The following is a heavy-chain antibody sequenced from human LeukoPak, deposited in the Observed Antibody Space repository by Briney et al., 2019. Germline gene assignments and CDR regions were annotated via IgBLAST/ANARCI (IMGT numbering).Heavy chain of an antibody. CDR3: ASLFYDYVWGSYRYTGFDY. D-gene: IGHD3-16*02. V-gene: IGHV4-4*02. CDR1: GGSINSSNW. Sequence: SETLSLTCAVSGGSINSSNWWSWVRQPPGKGLEWIGEIYHSGSTNYNPSLKSRVTISVDTSKNQFSLKLSSVTAADTAVYYCASLFYDYVWGSYRYTGFDYWGQGTLVTVSS. J-gene: IGHJ4*02. CDR2: IYHSGST.